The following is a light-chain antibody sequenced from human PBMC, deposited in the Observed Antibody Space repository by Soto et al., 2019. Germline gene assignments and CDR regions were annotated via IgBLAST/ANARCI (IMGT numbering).Light chain of an antibody. CDR2: KAS. Sequence: DIQMTQSPSTLSASVGDRVTITCRASQSITHWLAWYQQKPGKAPKLLIYKASTLQSGVPSRFSGSGSGTEFTLTISNVQPDDFATYYCHRYNSSPYTFGRGTKLEI. CDR3: HRYNSSPYT. J-gene: IGKJ2*01. CDR1: QSITHW. V-gene: IGKV1-5*03.